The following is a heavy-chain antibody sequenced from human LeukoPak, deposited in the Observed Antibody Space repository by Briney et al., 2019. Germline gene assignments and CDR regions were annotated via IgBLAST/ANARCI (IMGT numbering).Heavy chain of an antibody. CDR2: ISSSSSTM. J-gene: IGHJ5*02. V-gene: IGHV3-48*01. CDR3: AKGSIAAAGTNWFDP. D-gene: IGHD6-13*01. CDR1: GFTFSSYS. Sequence: GGSLRLSCAASGFTFSSYSMNWVRQAPGKGLEWVSYISSSSSTMYYADSVKGRFIISRDNAKNSLYLQMNSLRAEDTAVYYCAKGSIAAAGTNWFDPWGQGTLVTVSS.